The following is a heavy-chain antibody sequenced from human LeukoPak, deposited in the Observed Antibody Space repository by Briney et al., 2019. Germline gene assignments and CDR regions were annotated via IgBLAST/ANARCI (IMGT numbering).Heavy chain of an antibody. V-gene: IGHV3-7*01. CDR3: VRAMDV. Sequence: GGCLRLSCAASVFTFSSYCMHWVRQAPGKGLEWVANIKQDGSKKYYVGSVKGRFTISRDNPRNSLYLQMNSLGAEDTAVYYCVRAMDVWGQGTTVTVSS. CDR2: IKQDGSKK. J-gene: IGHJ6*02. CDR1: VFTFSSYC.